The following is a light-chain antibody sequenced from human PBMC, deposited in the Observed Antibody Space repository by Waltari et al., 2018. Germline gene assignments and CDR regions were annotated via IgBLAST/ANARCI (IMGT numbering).Light chain of an antibody. Sequence: QTVVTQEPSLTVSPGGTVTLTSSSSVGVVTSNSFPNWFQQKPGQPPRSLIYHTSNKHSWTPARFSDSLFGGKAALTLSGVQPEDEADYYCLLYHNGALVFGGGTKLTVL. CDR3: LLYHNGALV. J-gene: IGLJ3*02. CDR1: VGVVTSNSF. V-gene: IGLV7-43*01. CDR2: HTS.